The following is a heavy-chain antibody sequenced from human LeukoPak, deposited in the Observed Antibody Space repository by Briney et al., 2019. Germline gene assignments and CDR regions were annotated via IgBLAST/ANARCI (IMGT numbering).Heavy chain of an antibody. Sequence: GRSLRLSCAASGFTFSSYGMHWVRQAPGKGLEWVAVIWYDGSNKYYADSVKGRITISRDNSKNTLYLQMNSLRAEDTAVYYCARDTYVLRYFDWSIYYYYYGMDVWGQGTTVTVSS. CDR3: ARDTYVLRYFDWSIYYYYYGMDV. D-gene: IGHD3-9*01. CDR2: IWYDGSNK. J-gene: IGHJ6*02. CDR1: GFTFSSYG. V-gene: IGHV3-33*01.